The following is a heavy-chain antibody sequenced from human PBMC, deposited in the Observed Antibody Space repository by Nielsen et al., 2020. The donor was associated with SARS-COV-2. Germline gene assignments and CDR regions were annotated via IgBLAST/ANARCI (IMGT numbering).Heavy chain of an antibody. V-gene: IGHV3-23*01. Sequence: GESLKISCAASGFTVSSNYMSWVRQAPGKGLEWVSAISGSGGSTYYADSVKGRFTISRDNSKNTLYLQMNSLRAEDTAVYYCAKGAVAGEDYFDYWGQGTLVTVSS. CDR2: ISGSGGST. CDR1: GFTVSSNY. CDR3: AKGAVAGEDYFDY. D-gene: IGHD6-19*01. J-gene: IGHJ4*02.